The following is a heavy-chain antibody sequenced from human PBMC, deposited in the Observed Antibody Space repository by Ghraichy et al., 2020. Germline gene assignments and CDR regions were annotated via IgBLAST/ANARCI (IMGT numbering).Heavy chain of an antibody. J-gene: IGHJ4*02. CDR3: ARDSRGRNGTYEGFDQ. D-gene: IGHD1-26*01. CDR2: INWNGDST. Sequence: GGSLRLTCAASGFTFDDHGMSWVRQAAGKGLEWVSGINWNGDSTAYADSVKGRFTISRDNANNFLYLQMNSLRDDDTTLYYCARDSRGRNGTYEGFDQWGQGKLVNLSS. V-gene: IGHV3-20*04. CDR1: GFTFDDHG.